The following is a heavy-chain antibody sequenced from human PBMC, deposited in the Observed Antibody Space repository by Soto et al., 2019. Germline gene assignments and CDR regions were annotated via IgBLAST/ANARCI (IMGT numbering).Heavy chain of an antibody. Sequence: PGGSLRLSCAASGFTFSSYGMHWVRQAPGKGLEWVAVIWYDGSNKYYADSVKGRFTISRDNSKNTLYLQMNSLRAEDTAVYYCARQGLFARPLYGMDVWGQGTTVTVPS. CDR3: ARQGLFARPLYGMDV. V-gene: IGHV3-33*01. CDR1: GFTFSSYG. D-gene: IGHD3-10*02. J-gene: IGHJ6*02. CDR2: IWYDGSNK.